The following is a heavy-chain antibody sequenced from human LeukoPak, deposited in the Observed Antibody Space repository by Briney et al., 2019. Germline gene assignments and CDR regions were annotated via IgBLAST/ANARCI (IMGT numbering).Heavy chain of an antibody. CDR1: GYTFTGYY. CDR2: MNPNSGGT. CDR3: ARGNYYGSGSYEYNWFDP. V-gene: IGHV1-2*02. J-gene: IGHJ5*02. Sequence: ASVKVSCKASGYTFTGYYMHWVRQAPGQGLEWMGWMNPNSGGTNYAQKFQGRATMTRDTSISTAYMELSRLRSDDTAVYYCARGNYYGSGSYEYNWFDPWGQGTLVTVSS. D-gene: IGHD3-10*01.